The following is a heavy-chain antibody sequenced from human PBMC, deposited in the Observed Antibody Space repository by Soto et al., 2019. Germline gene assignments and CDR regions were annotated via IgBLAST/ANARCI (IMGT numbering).Heavy chain of an antibody. Sequence: SETLSLTCAGSGYSISRGYDWGWSRQPAGKGLEWIGSIYHSGSTYYNPSLKGRVTISVDTSKNQFSLKLSSVTAADTAVYYCARQKEVVVITGWFDPWGQGILVTV. CDR1: GYSISRGYD. V-gene: IGHV4-38-2*01. D-gene: IGHD3-22*01. CDR2: IYHSGST. J-gene: IGHJ5*02. CDR3: ARQKEVVVITGWFDP.